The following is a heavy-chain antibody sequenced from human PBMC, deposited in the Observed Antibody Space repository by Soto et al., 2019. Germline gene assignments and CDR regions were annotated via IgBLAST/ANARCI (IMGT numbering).Heavy chain of an antibody. CDR3: ARAGDDCSAANCYVIDY. J-gene: IGHJ4*02. CDR1: GYTFTGYY. V-gene: IGHV1-3*04. Sequence: ASVKVSCKAAGYTFTGYYMDWVRQAPGQGLEWMGWINTGKGNTKYSQKFQGRVTISRDTSASTAYMELSSLRSEDTAMYYCARAGDDCSAANCYVIDYWGQGTLVTVSS. CDR2: INTGKGNT. D-gene: IGHD2-2*01.